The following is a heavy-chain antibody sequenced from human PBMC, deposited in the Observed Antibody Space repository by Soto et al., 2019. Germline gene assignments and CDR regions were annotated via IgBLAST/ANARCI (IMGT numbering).Heavy chain of an antibody. CDR3: ATSQKGYNWNYFDH. CDR1: GASISGSYYY. D-gene: IGHD1-20*01. J-gene: IGHJ4*02. CDR2: VFYTGFT. Sequence: PSETLSLTCDVSGASISGSYYYWAWLRQSPGKGPEWIGGVFYTGFTSYNPSLESRVSVSVDTSKSQFSLKLSAVTAADTAVYYCATSQKGYNWNYFDHWGQGALV. V-gene: IGHV4-39*01.